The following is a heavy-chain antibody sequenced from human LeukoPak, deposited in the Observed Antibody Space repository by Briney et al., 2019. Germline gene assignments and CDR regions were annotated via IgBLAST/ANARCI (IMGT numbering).Heavy chain of an antibody. CDR3: ASASGNRHFDN. J-gene: IGHJ4*02. V-gene: IGHV3-7*01. CDR1: GFPFSRYW. CDR2: INQYGSEK. Sequence: GGSLRLSCAASGFPFSRYWMNWVRQAPGEGLEWVADINQYGSEKYYLDSVKGRFTISRDNAKNSLYLQMNSLRPEDTAVYFCASASGNRHFDNWGLGTLVTVSS. D-gene: IGHD1-1*01.